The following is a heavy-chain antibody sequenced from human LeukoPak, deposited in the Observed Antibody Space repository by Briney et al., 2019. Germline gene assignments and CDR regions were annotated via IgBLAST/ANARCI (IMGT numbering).Heavy chain of an antibody. CDR2: TNPNSGGT. V-gene: IGHV1-2*02. CDR3: ARASGGRNIDAFDI. J-gene: IGHJ3*02. CDR1: GYTFTGYH. D-gene: IGHD2/OR15-2a*01. Sequence: ASVKLSCNTSGYTFTGYHMHTVRQAPRQGLKWITWTNPNSGGTNYAQKFQGRVTMTRDTSISTANMELGRLRSDDTAVYYCARASGGRNIDAFDIWGEGTMVTVSS.